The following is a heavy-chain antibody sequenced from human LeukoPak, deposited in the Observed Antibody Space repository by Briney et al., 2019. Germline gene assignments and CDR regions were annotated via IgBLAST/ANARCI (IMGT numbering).Heavy chain of an antibody. CDR1: EFTYGDYA. Sequence: GGSLRLSCTASEFTYGDYAISWVRQAPGKGLEGLGFIRSKDNDGTTDYAASVKGRFIISRDDSKSVAYLEMNDLKIEDTAVYYCTRDRWGGGYISRGMDVWGKGTTVTISS. D-gene: IGHD5-12*01. CDR3: TRDRWGGGYISRGMDV. CDR2: IRSKDNDGTT. V-gene: IGHV3-49*04. J-gene: IGHJ6*04.